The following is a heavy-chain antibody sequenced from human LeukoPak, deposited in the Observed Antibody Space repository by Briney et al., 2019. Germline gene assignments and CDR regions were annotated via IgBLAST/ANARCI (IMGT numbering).Heavy chain of an antibody. CDR3: ATLWFGELTHNWFDP. CDR2: FDPEDGET. D-gene: IGHD3-10*01. J-gene: IGHJ5*02. CDR1: GYTLTELS. V-gene: IGHV1-24*01. Sequence: ASVKVSCKVSGYTLTELSMHWVRQAPGKGLEWMGGFDPEDGETIYAQKFQGRVTMTEDTSTDTAYMELSSLRSEDTAVYYCATLWFGELTHNWFDPWGQGTLVTVSS.